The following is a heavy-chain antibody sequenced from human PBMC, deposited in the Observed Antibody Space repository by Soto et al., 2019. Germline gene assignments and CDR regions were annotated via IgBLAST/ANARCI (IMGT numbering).Heavy chain of an antibody. Sequence: ASVKVSCKASGYRFTDNYIHWVRQAPGQGLEWVGWMNSNSGGTKYAQKFQDRVMMTRDTSISTAYMELRRLMSDDTAVYYCARGSGTSWFDSWGQGALVTVSS. J-gene: IGHJ5*01. CDR1: GYRFTDNY. V-gene: IGHV1-2*02. D-gene: IGHD1-1*01. CDR3: ARGSGTSWFDS. CDR2: MNSNSGGT.